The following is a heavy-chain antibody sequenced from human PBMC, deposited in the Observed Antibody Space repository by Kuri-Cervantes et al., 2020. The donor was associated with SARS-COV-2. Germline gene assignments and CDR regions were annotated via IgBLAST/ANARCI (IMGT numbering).Heavy chain of an antibody. CDR2: ISGSGGST. CDR1: GFTFSSYA. J-gene: IGHJ6*02. D-gene: IGHD3-3*01. CDR3: ARALYHDFWSGYYKADYYYYGMDV. Sequence: GGSLRLSCAASGFTFSSYAMSWVRQAPGKGLEWVSAISGSGGSTYYADSVKGRFTISRDNSKNTLYLQMNSLRAEDTAVYYCARALYHDFWSGYYKADYYYYGMDVWGQGTTVTVSS. V-gene: IGHV3-23*01.